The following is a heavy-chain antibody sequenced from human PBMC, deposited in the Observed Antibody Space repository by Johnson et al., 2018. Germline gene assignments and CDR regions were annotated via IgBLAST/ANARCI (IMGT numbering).Heavy chain of an antibody. D-gene: IGHD6-19*01. Sequence: QLVESGGGVVQXGRSLRLSCAASGFTFSSYGMHWVRQAPGKGLGWVAVISYDGSNKYYADSMKGRFTISRDNSKNTVYLQMDRLRPEDTAVYYCAKDEGSGIAVAAWVASWGQGTLVTVSS. CDR1: GFTFSSYG. CDR3: AKDEGSGIAVAAWVAS. J-gene: IGHJ4*02. CDR2: ISYDGSNK. V-gene: IGHV3-30*18.